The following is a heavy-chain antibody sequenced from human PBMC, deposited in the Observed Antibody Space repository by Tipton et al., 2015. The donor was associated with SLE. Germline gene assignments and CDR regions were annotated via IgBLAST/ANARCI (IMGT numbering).Heavy chain of an antibody. CDR2: IYHSGST. D-gene: IGHD5-18*01. CDR1: GGSISSSSYY. CDR3: ARTASYVRFFDY. Sequence: TLSLTCTVSGGSISSSSYYWGWIRQPPGKGLEWIGSIYHSGSTYYNPSLKSRVTISVDTSKNQFSLKLSSVTAADTAVYYCARTASYVRFFDYWGQGTLVTVSS. J-gene: IGHJ4*02. V-gene: IGHV4-39*07.